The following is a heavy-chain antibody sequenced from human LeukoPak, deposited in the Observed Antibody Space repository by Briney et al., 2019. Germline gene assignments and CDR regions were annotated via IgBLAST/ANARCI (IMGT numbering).Heavy chain of an antibody. CDR3: ARDSGTTGEVKFDP. D-gene: IGHD3-10*01. CDR2: INHSGST. V-gene: IGHV4-34*01. Sequence: SETLSLTCAVYGGSFSGYYWSWIRQPPGKGLEWIGEINHSGSTNYNPSLKSRVTISVDTSKNQFSLKLSSMTAADTAIYYCARDSGTTGEVKFDPWGQGILVTVSS. CDR1: GGSFSGYY. J-gene: IGHJ5*02.